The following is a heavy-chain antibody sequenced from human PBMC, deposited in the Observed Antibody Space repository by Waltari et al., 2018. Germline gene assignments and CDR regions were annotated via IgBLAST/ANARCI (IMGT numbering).Heavy chain of an antibody. CDR2: ISGSGGST. Sequence: EVQLLESGGGLVQPGGSLRLSCAASGFTFSSYALSWVRPAPGKGLEWVSAISGSGGSTYYADSVKGRFTISRDNSKNTLYLQMNSLRAEDTAVYYCAISRGYSYGYDYWGQGTLVTVSS. V-gene: IGHV3-23*01. D-gene: IGHD5-18*01. CDR3: AISRGYSYGYDY. CDR1: GFTFSSYA. J-gene: IGHJ4*02.